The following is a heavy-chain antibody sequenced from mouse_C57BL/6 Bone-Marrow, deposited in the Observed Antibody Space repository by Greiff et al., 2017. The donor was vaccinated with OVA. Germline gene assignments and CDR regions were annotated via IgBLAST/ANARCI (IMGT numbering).Heavy chain of an antibody. D-gene: IGHD3-2*02. CDR1: GFTFTDYY. J-gene: IGHJ3*01. V-gene: IGHV7-3*01. Sequence: EVMLVESGGGLVQPGGSLSLSCAASGFTFTDYYMSWVRQPPGKALEWLGFIRNKANGYTTEYSASVKGRFTISRDNSQSILYLQMNALRAEDSATYYCARPSDSSGHGFAYWGQGTLVTVSA. CDR3: ARPSDSSGHGFAY. CDR2: IRNKANGYTT.